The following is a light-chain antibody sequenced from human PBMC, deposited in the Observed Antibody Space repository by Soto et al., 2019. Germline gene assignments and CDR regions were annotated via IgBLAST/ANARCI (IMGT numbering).Light chain of an antibody. Sequence: AIRMTQSPSSLSASTGARVTITCRASQGMGGYLAWYQVKPGKAPKLLMFAASTLQRGVPSRFSGSGSGTDFTLTISYLQSEDFATYYCQQYYAYPRTFGQGTKVDIK. CDR1: QGMGGY. CDR2: AAS. J-gene: IGKJ1*01. CDR3: QQYYAYPRT. V-gene: IGKV1-8*01.